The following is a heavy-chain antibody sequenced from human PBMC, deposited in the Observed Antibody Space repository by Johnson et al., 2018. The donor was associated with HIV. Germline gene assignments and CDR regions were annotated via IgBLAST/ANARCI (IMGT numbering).Heavy chain of an antibody. D-gene: IGHD1-26*01. V-gene: IGHV3-23*01. Sequence: EVLLLESGGGLVQPGGSLRLSCAASEFIFSGYAMTWVRQAPGKGLEWVSGISASGVTKDYADSVKGRFTISRDNSKNTLYLQMSSLRAEDTAVYYCARGDNSGSYFGAFDIWGRGTMVTVSS. CDR3: ARGDNSGSYFGAFDI. J-gene: IGHJ3*02. CDR1: EFIFSGYA. CDR2: ISASGVTK.